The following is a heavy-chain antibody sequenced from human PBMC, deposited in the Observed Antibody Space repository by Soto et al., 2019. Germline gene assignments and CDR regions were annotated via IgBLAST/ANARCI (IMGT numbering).Heavy chain of an antibody. V-gene: IGHV3-33*01. CDR1: GFTFNNYG. CDR3: TRAAIKGELLDY. CDR2: IWHDGSNK. D-gene: IGHD1-26*01. Sequence: ESGGGVVQPGRSLRLSCAASGFTFNNYGMHWVRQAPGKGLEWVALIWHDGSNKVYADSVKGRFTISRDNSKNTLNLQMNSLRVEDTAVYYCTRAAIKGELLDYWGQGTQVTVSS. J-gene: IGHJ4*02.